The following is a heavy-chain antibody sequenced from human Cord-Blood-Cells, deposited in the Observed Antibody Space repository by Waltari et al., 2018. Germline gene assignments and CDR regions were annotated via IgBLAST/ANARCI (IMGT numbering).Heavy chain of an antibody. CDR2: IYSGGST. CDR3: ARARGFWSGCDY. CDR1: GFTVSSNY. D-gene: IGHD3-3*01. V-gene: IGHV3-53*01. J-gene: IGHJ4*02. Sequence: EVQLVESGGGLIQPGGSLGLSCAASGFTVSSNYMSWVRQAPGKGMEWVSVIYSGGSTYYADSVKGRFTISRDNSKNTLYLQMNSLRAEDTAVYYCARARGFWSGCDYWGQGTLVTVSS.